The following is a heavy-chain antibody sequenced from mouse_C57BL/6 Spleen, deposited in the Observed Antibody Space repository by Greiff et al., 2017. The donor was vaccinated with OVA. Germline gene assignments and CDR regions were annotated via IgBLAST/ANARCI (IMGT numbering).Heavy chain of an antibody. CDR2: INYDGSST. CDR1: GFTFSDYY. J-gene: IGHJ2*01. CDR3: AREDSGYFDY. V-gene: IGHV5-16*01. Sequence: DVQLQESEGGLVQPGSSMKLSCTASGFTFSDYYMAWVRQVPEKGLEWVANINYDGSSTYYLDSLKSRFIISRDNAKNILYLQMSSLKSEDTATYYCAREDSGYFDYWGQGTTLTVSS.